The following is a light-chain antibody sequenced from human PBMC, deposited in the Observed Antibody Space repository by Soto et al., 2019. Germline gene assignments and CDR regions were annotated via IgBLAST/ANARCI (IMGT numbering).Light chain of an antibody. J-gene: IGKJ2*01. CDR3: QQSYSTPYT. Sequence: DIPMTQSPSSLSASVGDRVTITCRTSQSISSYLNWYQQKPGKAPKFLIYAASSLQSGVPSRFSGSGSGTDFTLTISSLQPEDFATYYCQQSYSTPYTFGQGTKLEIK. CDR2: AAS. V-gene: IGKV1-39*01. CDR1: QSISSY.